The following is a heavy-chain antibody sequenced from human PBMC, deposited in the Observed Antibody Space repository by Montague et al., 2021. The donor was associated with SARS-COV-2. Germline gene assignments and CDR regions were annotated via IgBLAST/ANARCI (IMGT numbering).Heavy chain of an antibody. CDR2: TYYRSKWYN. Sequence: CAISGDSVSSNSVARNWIRQSPSRGPEWLGRTYYRSKWYNDYAVSVKSRITINPDTSKNQFSLQLNSVTPEDTAVYYCARGLWFGELLSLYYYYGMGVWGQGTTVTVPS. D-gene: IGHD3-10*01. V-gene: IGHV6-1*01. J-gene: IGHJ6*02. CDR3: ARGLWFGELLSLYYYYGMGV. CDR1: GDSVSSNSVA.